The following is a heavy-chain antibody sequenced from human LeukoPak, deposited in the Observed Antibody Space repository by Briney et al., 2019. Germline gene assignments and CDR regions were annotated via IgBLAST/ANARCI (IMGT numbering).Heavy chain of an antibody. D-gene: IGHD6-13*01. CDR1: GYTFTSYG. J-gene: IGHJ4*02. Sequence: GAPVKVSCKASGYTFTSYGISWVRQAPGQGLEWMGWISAYNGNTNYAQKLQGRVTMTTDTSTSTAYMELRSLRSDDTAVYYCARETAIAAAGNFDYWGQGTLVTVSS. CDR2: ISAYNGNT. CDR3: ARETAIAAAGNFDY. V-gene: IGHV1-18*01.